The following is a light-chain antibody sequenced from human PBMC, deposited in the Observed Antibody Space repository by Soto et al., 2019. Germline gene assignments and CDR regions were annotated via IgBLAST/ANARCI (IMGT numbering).Light chain of an antibody. CDR1: QGIDRW. J-gene: IGKJ1*01. Sequence: DIQMTQSRSCQSASVGGRVTSGCRASQGIDRWLAWYQQKPGKAPKVLIYAASSLRSGFPSRFSGSGAGTEFTPTISSLQPDHFASHYCQHYNRYSEAFGQGTKVDIK. CDR3: QHYNRYSEA. CDR2: AAS. V-gene: IGKV1D-16*01.